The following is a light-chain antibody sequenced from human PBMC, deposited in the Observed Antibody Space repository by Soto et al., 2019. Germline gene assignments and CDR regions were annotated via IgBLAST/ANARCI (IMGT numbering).Light chain of an antibody. CDR1: QSISSY. CDR3: QAGYSTPLRS. Sequence: DLHMTKTTSSLSASVGDRVTISCRASQSISSYLNWYQQKPGKAPKLLIYAASSLQSGVPSRFSGSGSGTDFTLTISSLQPEEFATYYCQAGYSTPLRSSAGGTKV. V-gene: IGKV1-39*01. CDR2: AAS. J-gene: IGKJ4*01.